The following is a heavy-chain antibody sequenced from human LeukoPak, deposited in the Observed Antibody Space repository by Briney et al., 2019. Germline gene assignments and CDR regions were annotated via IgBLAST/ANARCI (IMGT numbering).Heavy chain of an antibody. CDR1: GRSFSGYY. V-gene: IGHV4-34*01. CDR2: INHSGST. Sequence: SETLSLTCAVYGRSFSGYYWSWIRQPPGKGLEWIGEINHSGSTNYNPPLKSRVTISVDTSKNQFSLKLSSVTAADTAVYYCARGRVRTAKVFFYWGQGTLVTVSS. J-gene: IGHJ4*02. CDR3: ARGRVRTAKVFFY. D-gene: IGHD5-18*01.